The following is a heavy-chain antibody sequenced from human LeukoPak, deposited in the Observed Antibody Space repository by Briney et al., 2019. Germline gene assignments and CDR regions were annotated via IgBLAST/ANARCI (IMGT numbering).Heavy chain of an antibody. CDR3: ARDRVYYYDSSGYLLDY. CDR1: GFTFSDCY. Sequence: GGSLRLSCAASGFTFSDCYMSWIRQAPGKGLEWVSYISSSGSTIYYADSVKGRFTISRDNAKNTLYLQMNSLRAEDTAVYYCARDRVYYYDSSGYLLDYWGQGTLVTVSS. CDR2: ISSSGSTI. D-gene: IGHD3-22*01. V-gene: IGHV3-11*04. J-gene: IGHJ4*02.